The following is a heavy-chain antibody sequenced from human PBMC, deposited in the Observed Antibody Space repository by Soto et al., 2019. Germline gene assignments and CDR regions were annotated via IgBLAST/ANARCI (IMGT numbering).Heavy chain of an antibody. J-gene: IGHJ6*02. Sequence: QVQLVQSGAEVKKPGSSVKVSCKASGGTFSSYAISWVRQAPGQGLEWMGGIIPIFGTANYAQKFQGRVTITEDESTSTAYMELSSLRSEDTAVYYCARGVAPRGYYYYYGMDVWGQGTTVTVSS. V-gene: IGHV1-69*01. CDR2: IIPIFGTA. CDR1: GGTFSSYA. CDR3: ARGVAPRGYYYYYGMDV. D-gene: IGHD2-15*01.